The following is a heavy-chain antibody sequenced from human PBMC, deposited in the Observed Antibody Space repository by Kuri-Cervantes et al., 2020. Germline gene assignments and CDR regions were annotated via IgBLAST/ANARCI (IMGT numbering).Heavy chain of an antibody. Sequence: GSLRLSCAVYGGSFSGYYWSWIRQPPGKGLEWIGEINHSGNTNYNPSLKSRVTISVDTSKNQFSLKLSSVTAADTAVYYCAGDSQGDSSAWYGGLGYFDLWGRGTLVTVSS. V-gene: IGHV4-34*01. CDR1: GGSFSGYY. CDR2: INHSGNT. CDR3: AGDSQGDSSAWYGGLGYFDL. D-gene: IGHD6-19*01. J-gene: IGHJ2*01.